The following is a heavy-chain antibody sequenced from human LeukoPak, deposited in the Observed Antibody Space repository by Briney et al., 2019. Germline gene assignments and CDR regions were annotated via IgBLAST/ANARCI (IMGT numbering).Heavy chain of an antibody. V-gene: IGHV6-1*01. CDR1: GDSVSSNSAA. CDR2: TYYMSKWIN. J-gene: IGHJ3*02. CDR3: ARWVHQQGALDI. Sequence: SQTLSLTCAISGDSVSSNSAAWTWIRQSPSRGLEWLGRTYYMSKWINDHALSVKSRITISPDTSKNQFSLQLTSVTPEDTAVYFCARWVHQQGALDIWGQGTTVTVSS. D-gene: IGHD3-10*01.